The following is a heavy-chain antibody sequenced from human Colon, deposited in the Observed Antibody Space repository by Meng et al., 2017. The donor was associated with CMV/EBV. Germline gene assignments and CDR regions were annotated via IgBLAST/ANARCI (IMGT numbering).Heavy chain of an antibody. CDR2: VSLTGERP. J-gene: IGHJ5*02. CDR1: GNIFSSAY. D-gene: IGHD6-6*01. Sequence: ASVKVSCKASGNIFSSAYVHWVRQAPGQGFDWVGMVSLTGERPKYAQKFQGRVTMTRDTSTSTFYMELSSLVSEDTAVYYCARMFAASSGWFDPWGQGTLVTVSS. CDR3: ARMFAASSGWFDP. V-gene: IGHV1-46*01.